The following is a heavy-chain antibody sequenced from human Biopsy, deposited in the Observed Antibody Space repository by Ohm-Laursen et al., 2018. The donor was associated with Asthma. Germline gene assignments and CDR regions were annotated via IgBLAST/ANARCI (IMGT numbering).Heavy chain of an antibody. J-gene: IGHJ4*02. D-gene: IGHD2-15*01. Sequence: SETLSLTCTVSGVSIRSYYWTWIRQPLGKGLEWIGNIHYSGSTYSNPSLKSRVTISVDTSKKQISLRLGSVIAADTAVYYCAGFCSGGNCPDHWGQGTLVTVSS. CDR3: AGFCSGGNCPDH. CDR1: GVSIRSYY. V-gene: IGHV4-59*01. CDR2: IHYSGST.